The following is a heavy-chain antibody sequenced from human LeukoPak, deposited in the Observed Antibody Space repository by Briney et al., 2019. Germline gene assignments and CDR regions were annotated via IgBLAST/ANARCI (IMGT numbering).Heavy chain of an antibody. V-gene: IGHV4-39*07. J-gene: IGHJ4*02. CDR1: GGSISSSSYY. Sequence: PSETLSLTCTVSGGSISSSSYYWGWIRQPPGKGLEWIGSVYYSGSTYYNPSLQSRVTISVDTSKNQFSLKLSSVTAADTAVYYCARILDYYDSSGFDYWGQGTLVTVSS. CDR3: ARILDYYDSSGFDY. D-gene: IGHD3-22*01. CDR2: VYYSGST.